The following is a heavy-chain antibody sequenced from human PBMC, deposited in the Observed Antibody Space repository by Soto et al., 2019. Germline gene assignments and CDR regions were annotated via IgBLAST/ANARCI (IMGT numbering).Heavy chain of an antibody. J-gene: IGHJ4*02. CDR1: GYAKTNNY. Sequence: VSWEACGYAKTNNYRYWVRQARGQGLEWMGIIYPSGGSTRNAQKFQGRVTMTRDTSTSTVYMELSSLRSEDMSVYYWATDFSGGMDNWGRGTLVTVSS. CDR3: ATDFSGGMDN. CDR2: IYPSGGST. V-gene: IGHV1-46*01. D-gene: IGHD3-16*01.